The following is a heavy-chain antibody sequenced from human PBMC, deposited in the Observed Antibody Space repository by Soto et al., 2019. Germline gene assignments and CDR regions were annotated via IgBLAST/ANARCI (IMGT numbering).Heavy chain of an antibody. CDR3: ARAGDYGGNWYFDY. CDR2: IYHSGST. D-gene: IGHD4-17*01. V-gene: IGHV4-4*02. Sequence: QVQLQESGPGLVKPSGTLSLTCAVSGGSISSSNWWSWVRQPPGKGLEWIGEIYHSGSTNYNPSLKSLGTISVDKSKNQFSLKLSSVTAADTAVYYCARAGDYGGNWYFDYWGQGTLVTVSS. J-gene: IGHJ4*02. CDR1: GGSISSSNW.